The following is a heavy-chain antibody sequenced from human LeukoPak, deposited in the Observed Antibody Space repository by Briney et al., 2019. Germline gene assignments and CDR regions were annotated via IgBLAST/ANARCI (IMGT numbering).Heavy chain of an antibody. Sequence: ASVKVSCKVSGYTLTELSMHWVRQAPGKGLEWMGGFDPEDGETIYAQKFQGRVTMTEDTSTDTAYMELSSLRSEDTAVYYCASFFITMVRGARRGFDYWGQGTLVTVSS. CDR3: ASFFITMVRGARRGFDY. CDR1: GYTLTELS. J-gene: IGHJ4*02. D-gene: IGHD3-10*01. CDR2: FDPEDGET. V-gene: IGHV1-24*01.